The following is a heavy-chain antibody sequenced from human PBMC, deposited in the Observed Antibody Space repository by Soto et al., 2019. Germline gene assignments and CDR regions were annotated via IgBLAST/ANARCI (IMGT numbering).Heavy chain of an antibody. CDR3: ARLEGLATISYYFDF. V-gene: IGHV4-39*01. D-gene: IGHD3-9*01. CDR1: GDSINSDKYY. J-gene: IGHJ4*02. Sequence: SETLSLTCSVSGDSINSDKYYWGWIRQPPGKGLEWIGIIYYRGNTYYNPSLQTRVTISLDKSKSQFSLKLNSVTAADSAMYFCARLEGLATISYYFDFWGQGALVTVSS. CDR2: IYYRGNT.